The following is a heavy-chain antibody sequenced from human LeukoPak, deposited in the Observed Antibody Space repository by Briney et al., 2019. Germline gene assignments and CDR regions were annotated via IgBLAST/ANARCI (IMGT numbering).Heavy chain of an antibody. Sequence: SQTLSLTCTVSGGSISSGDYYWSWIRQPPGKGLEWIGYTYYSGSTYYNPSLKSRVTISVDTSKNQFSLKLSSVTAADTAVYYCARVLYYGSGSYSNWFDPWGQGTLVTVSS. CDR3: ARVLYYGSGSYSNWFDP. V-gene: IGHV4-30-4*01. D-gene: IGHD3-10*01. J-gene: IGHJ5*02. CDR2: TYYSGST. CDR1: GGSISSGDYY.